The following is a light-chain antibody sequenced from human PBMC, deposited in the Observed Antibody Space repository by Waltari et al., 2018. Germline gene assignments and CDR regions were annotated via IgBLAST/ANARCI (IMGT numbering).Light chain of an antibody. V-gene: IGKV1-5*03. CDR1: QTINTW. CDR2: KAS. J-gene: IGKJ1*01. Sequence: DIQMTQSLSTLSASVGDRVPITCRASQTINTWLAWHQQKPGKAPKLLIYKASSLESGVPSRFSGSGSGREFTLTISSLQPDDFATYYCLQYNGEPRTFGQGTKVEVK. CDR3: LQYNGEPRT.